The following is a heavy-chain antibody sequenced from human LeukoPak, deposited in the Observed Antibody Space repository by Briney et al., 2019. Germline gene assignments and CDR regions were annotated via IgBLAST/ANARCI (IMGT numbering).Heavy chain of an antibody. Sequence: GGSLRLSCAASGISLSESWMSWVRQAPGKRLEWLTDIKEDGSKIYYADSVKGRFTISRDNAKNSVYLQMNNVRVEDTAIYYCARDRGLAGWHFDLWGRGTRVTV. J-gene: IGHJ2*01. CDR1: GISLSESW. CDR3: ARDRGLAGWHFDL. D-gene: IGHD3-10*01. V-gene: IGHV3-7*01. CDR2: IKEDGSKI.